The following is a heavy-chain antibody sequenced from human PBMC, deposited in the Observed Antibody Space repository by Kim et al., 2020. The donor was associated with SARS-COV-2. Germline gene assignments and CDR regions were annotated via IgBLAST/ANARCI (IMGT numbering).Heavy chain of an antibody. Sequence: GGSLRLSCAASGFTFSSYGLHWVRQAPGKGLEWVAVIWYDGSNKYYADSVKGRFTISRDNSKNTLYLQMNSLRAEDTAVYYCAKGWIQLWSPFDYWGQGTLVTVSS. CDR3: AKGWIQLWSPFDY. V-gene: IGHV3-33*06. D-gene: IGHD5-18*01. CDR1: GFTFSSYG. CDR2: IWYDGSNK. J-gene: IGHJ4*02.